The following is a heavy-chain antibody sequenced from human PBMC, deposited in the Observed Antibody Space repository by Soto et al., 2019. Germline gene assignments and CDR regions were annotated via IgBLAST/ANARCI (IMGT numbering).Heavy chain of an antibody. V-gene: IGHV4-59*08. Sequence: SETLSLTCTVSGDSISSYYWSWIRQPPGKGLEWIGYIFHTGSANYNPSLKSRVTISIDTSKNQFSLRLSSVAAADAAVYYCARQPYTSGAYYFDYWGQGTPVTVSS. J-gene: IGHJ4*02. CDR3: ARQPYTSGAYYFDY. CDR2: IFHTGSA. CDR1: GDSISSYY. D-gene: IGHD6-19*01.